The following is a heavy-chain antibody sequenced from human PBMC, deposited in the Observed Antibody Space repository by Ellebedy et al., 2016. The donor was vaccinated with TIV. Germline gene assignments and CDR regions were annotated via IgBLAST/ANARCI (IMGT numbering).Heavy chain of an antibody. CDR3: ARYDDYYYYMDV. Sequence: GESLKISXKGSGYSFSSYWIAWVRQMPGKGLEWMGIVNPGDSDTRYSPSFQGQVTISVDKSVSTAYLQWSSLKASDTAMYYCARYDDYYYYMDVWGKGTTVTVSS. D-gene: IGHD3-3*01. CDR1: GYSFSSYW. J-gene: IGHJ6*03. V-gene: IGHV5-51*01. CDR2: VNPGDSDT.